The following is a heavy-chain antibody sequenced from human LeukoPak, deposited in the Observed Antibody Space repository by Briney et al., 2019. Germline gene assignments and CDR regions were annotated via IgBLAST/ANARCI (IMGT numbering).Heavy chain of an antibody. CDR1: GFTFDDYA. CDR2: ISWNSGSI. V-gene: IGHV3-9*01. J-gene: IGHJ4*02. CDR3: AKARRGGWYQGPFDY. Sequence: GGSLRLSCAASGFTFDDYAMHWVRQAPGKGLEWVSGISWNSGSIGYADSVKGRFTISRDNAKNSLYLQMNSLRAEDAALYYCAKARRGGWYQGPFDYWGQGTLVTVSS. D-gene: IGHD6-19*01.